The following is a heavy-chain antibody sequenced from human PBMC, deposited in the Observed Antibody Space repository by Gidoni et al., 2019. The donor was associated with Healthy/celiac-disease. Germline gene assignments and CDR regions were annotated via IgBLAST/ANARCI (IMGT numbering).Heavy chain of an antibody. CDR3: ARDEDYYGSGSLGY. CDR2: INSDGSST. V-gene: IGHV3-74*01. J-gene: IGHJ4*02. Sequence: EVQLVESGGGLVQPGGSLRLSCAASGFTFSSYWLHWVGQAPGKGLVWVSRINSDGSSTSYADSVKGRFTISRDNAKNTLYLQMNSLRAEDTAVYYCARDEDYYGSGSLGYWGQGTLVTVSS. CDR1: GFTFSSYW. D-gene: IGHD3-10*01.